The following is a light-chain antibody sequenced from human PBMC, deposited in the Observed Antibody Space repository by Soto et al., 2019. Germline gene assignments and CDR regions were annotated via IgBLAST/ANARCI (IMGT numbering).Light chain of an antibody. CDR1: QGISSY. V-gene: IGKV1-9*01. J-gene: IGKJ4*01. Sequence: DIQLTQSPSFLSASVGDRVTITCRASQGISSYLAWYQQRPGEPPELLIYGASTLRPGVASRFSGSGSGTEFTLTISSLQPEDFAVYYCQQRSNWQGATFGGGTKVEIK. CDR3: QQRSNWQGAT. CDR2: GAS.